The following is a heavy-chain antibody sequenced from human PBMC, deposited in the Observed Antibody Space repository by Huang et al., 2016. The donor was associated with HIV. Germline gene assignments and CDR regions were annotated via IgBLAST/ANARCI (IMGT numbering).Heavy chain of an antibody. V-gene: IGHV1-24*01. Sequence: QVQLVQSRAEVKKPGASVKVSCKVSEYTLTELSINWVRQPPGKGLEWMGGLDPEIGETIYAQKFHARVTMTEDTSTETAFMELSGLRPEDTAVYYCATGFDVFFDFWGQGTLVTVSS. J-gene: IGHJ4*02. CDR3: ATGFDVFFDF. CDR1: EYTLTELS. CDR2: LDPEIGET. D-gene: IGHD3-9*01.